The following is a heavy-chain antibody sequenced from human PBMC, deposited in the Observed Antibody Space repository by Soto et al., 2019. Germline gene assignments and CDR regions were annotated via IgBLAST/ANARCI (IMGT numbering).Heavy chain of an antibody. CDR2: IYYSGST. CDR3: ARGWERYYDSSGTFDP. Sequence: PSETLSLTCTVSGGSISSYYWSWIRQPPGKGLEWIGYIYYSGSTNYNPSLKSRVTISVDTSKNQFSLKLSSVTAADTAVYYCARGWERYYDSSGTFDPWGQGTLVTVSS. V-gene: IGHV4-59*01. CDR1: GGSISSYY. D-gene: IGHD3-22*01. J-gene: IGHJ5*02.